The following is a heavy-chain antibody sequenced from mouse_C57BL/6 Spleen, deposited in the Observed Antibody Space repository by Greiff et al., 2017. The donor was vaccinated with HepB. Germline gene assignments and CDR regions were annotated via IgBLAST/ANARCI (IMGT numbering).Heavy chain of an antibody. V-gene: IGHV1-55*01. CDR2: IYPGSGST. CDR1: GYTFTSYW. Sequence: QVQLKESGAELVKPGASVKMSCKASGYTFTSYWITWVKQRPGQGLEWIGDIYPGSGSTNYNEKFKSKATLTVDTSSSTAYMQLSSLTSEDSAVYYCARSGDWDRWYFDVWGTGTTVTVSS. CDR3: ARSGDWDRWYFDV. J-gene: IGHJ1*03. D-gene: IGHD4-1*01.